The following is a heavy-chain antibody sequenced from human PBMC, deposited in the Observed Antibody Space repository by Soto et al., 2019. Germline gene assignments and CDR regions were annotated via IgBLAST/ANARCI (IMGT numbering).Heavy chain of an antibody. CDR1: GFTFSSYG. Sequence: GGSLRLSCAASGFTFSSYGMHWVRQAPGKGLEWVAVIWYDGSNKYYADSVKGRFTISRDNSKNTLYLQMNSLRAEDTAVYYCATHLAGYYFDYWGQGTLVTVSS. CDR3: ATHLAGYYFDY. D-gene: IGHD3-3*02. V-gene: IGHV3-33*01. CDR2: IWYDGSNK. J-gene: IGHJ4*02.